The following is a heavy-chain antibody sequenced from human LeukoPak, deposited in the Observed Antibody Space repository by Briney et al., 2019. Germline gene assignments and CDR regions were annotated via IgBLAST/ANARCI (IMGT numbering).Heavy chain of an antibody. CDR2: ITGTSGNI. J-gene: IGHJ4*02. V-gene: IGHV3-23*01. D-gene: IGHD6-19*01. CDR3: AKGTAVADIYFDY. Sequence: AGGSLRLSCAASGFTFSAYAMSWVRQAPGKGLEWVSSITGTSGNIYSADSVRGRFSISRDSSKNMLYLQMNSLRAEDTAVYYCAKGTAVADIYFDYWGQGTLVTVSS. CDR1: GFTFSAYA.